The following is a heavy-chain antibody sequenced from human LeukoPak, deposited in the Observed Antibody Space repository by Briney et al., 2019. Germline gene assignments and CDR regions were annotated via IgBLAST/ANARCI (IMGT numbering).Heavy chain of an antibody. D-gene: IGHD7-27*01. CDR1: GFTFSTDD. CDR3: AKDGPYWGRDFEC. J-gene: IGHJ4*02. V-gene: IGHV3-33*06. CDR2: IWNDGSNK. Sequence: GGSLRLSCAASGFTFSTDDMHWVRQAPGKGLDWVAVIWNDGSNKYYADSVKGRFTISRDDSKNTLYLQSNSLRAEDTAVYCCAKDGPYWGRDFECWGQVTLVTVCS.